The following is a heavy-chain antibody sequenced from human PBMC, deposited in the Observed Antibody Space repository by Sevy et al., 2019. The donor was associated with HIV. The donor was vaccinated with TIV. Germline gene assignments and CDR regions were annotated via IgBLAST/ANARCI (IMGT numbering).Heavy chain of an antibody. V-gene: IGHV3-11*01. J-gene: IGHJ4*02. D-gene: IGHD3-10*01. CDR1: GLNVSDYF. CDR3: ARDLASGSFFSLYFDY. Sequence: LSLTCAASGLNVSDYFMSSIRQAPGKRPEWVSYISSSGTIIYYADSVKGRFTISRDKAKNSLYLQMNSLRAEDTAIYYCARDLASGSFFSLYFDYWGQGTLVTVSS. CDR2: ISSSGTII.